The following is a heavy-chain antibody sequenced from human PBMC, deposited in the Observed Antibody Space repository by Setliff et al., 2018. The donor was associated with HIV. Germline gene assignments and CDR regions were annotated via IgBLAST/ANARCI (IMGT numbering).Heavy chain of an antibody. J-gene: IGHJ5*02. V-gene: IGHV4-34*01. D-gene: IGHD2-21*01. CDR3: ARGVARQVVIDRWFDP. Sequence: SETLSLTCAVYGGSFSGYCWSWIRQPPGRGLEWIGEISHSGSTNYNPSLKSRVTMSVDASKNLVSLNLNSVTAADTAIYYCARGVARQVVIDRWFDPWGQGTPVTVSS. CDR2: ISHSGST. CDR1: GGSFSGYC.